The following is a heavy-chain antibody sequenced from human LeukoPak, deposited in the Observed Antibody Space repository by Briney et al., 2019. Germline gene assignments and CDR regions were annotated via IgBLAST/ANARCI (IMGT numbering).Heavy chain of an antibody. CDR2: IYHSGST. CDR3: ARGYSSGWYRVHFDY. J-gene: IGHJ4*02. CDR1: GYSISSGYY. Sequence: KTSETLSLTCTVSGYSISSGYYWGWIRQPPGKGLEWIGSIYHSGSTYYNPSLKSRVTISVDTSKNQFSLKLSSVTAADTAVYYCARGYSSGWYRVHFDYWGQGTLVTVSS. V-gene: IGHV4-38-2*02. D-gene: IGHD6-19*01.